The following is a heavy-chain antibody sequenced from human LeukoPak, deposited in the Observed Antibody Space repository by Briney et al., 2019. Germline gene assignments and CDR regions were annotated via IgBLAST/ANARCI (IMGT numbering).Heavy chain of an antibody. J-gene: IGHJ4*02. V-gene: IGHV3-23*01. CDR1: GFTFSSYA. Sequence: GGSLRLSCAASGFTFSSYAMSWVRQAPGKGLEWVSAISGSGGSTYYADSVKGRFTISRDNSKNTLYLQMNSLRAEDTAVYYCAGDRLGYCSGGSCYSYYFDYWGQGTLVTVSS. CDR3: AGDRLGYCSGGSCYSYYFDY. CDR2: ISGSGGST. D-gene: IGHD2-15*01.